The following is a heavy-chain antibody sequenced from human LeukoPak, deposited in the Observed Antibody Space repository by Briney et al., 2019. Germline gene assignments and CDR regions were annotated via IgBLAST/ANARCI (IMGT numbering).Heavy chain of an antibody. D-gene: IGHD2-2*01. J-gene: IGHJ6*03. V-gene: IGHV4-59*01. Sequence: SSETLSLTCTVSGGSIRNYYWSWIRQSPGRGLEWIGYFFNDNLNYNSALKSRLTISVATSKNQLSLSLSSVTAADTAVYFCARGAYCNTTNCYAPDYYYMDVWGTGTPVTVSS. CDR2: FFNDNL. CDR1: GGSIRNYY. CDR3: ARGAYCNTTNCYAPDYYYMDV.